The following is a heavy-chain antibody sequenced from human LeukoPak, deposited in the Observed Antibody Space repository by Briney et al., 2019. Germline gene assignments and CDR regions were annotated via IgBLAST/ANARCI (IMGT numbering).Heavy chain of an antibody. CDR3: ARGRRITMIVVVITKYNWFDP. V-gene: IGHV4-34*01. J-gene: IGHJ5*02. Sequence: SETLSLTCAVYGGSFSGYYWSWIRQPPGKGLEWIGEINHSGSTNYNPSLKSRVTISVDTSKNQFSLKLSSVTAADTAVYYYARGRRITMIVVVITKYNWFDPWGQGTLVTVSS. CDR2: INHSGST. CDR1: GGSFSGYY. D-gene: IGHD3-22*01.